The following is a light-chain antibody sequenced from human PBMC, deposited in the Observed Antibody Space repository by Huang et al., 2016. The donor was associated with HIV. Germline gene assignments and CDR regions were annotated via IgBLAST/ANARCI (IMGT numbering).Light chain of an antibody. V-gene: IGKV1-NL1*01. CDR2: DAS. CDR3: QQYYNTPYT. Sequence: DIQMTQSPSSLTASVGDRVTISCRVSQGIGNSLAWYQQTPGKAPNLLLYDASRLESGVPSRFSGSGSGTDYSLTISRLQPEDFATYYCQQYYNTPYTFGQGTKLEIK. J-gene: IGKJ2*01. CDR1: QGIGNS.